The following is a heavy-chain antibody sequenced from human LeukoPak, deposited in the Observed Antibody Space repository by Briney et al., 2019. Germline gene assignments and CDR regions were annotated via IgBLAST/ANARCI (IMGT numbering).Heavy chain of an antibody. CDR1: GFTFSHAW. CDR2: IRSNTDGGTT. CDR3: STDKYGSGSHLDY. D-gene: IGHD3-10*01. Sequence: PGGSLRLSCAASGFTFSHAWMSWVRQAPGKGLEWVGRIRSNTDGGTTDYGASVKGRFTISRDDSKNTLYLQMNSLKTEDTAMYYCSTDKYGSGSHLDYWGQGILVTVSS. V-gene: IGHV3-15*01. J-gene: IGHJ4*02.